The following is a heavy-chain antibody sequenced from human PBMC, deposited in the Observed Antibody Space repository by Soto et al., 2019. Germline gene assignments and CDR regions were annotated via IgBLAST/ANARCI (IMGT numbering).Heavy chain of an antibody. D-gene: IGHD6-19*01. Sequence: EASVKVSCKASGYTFTSYDINWVRQATGQGLEWMGWMNPNSGNTGYAQKFQGRVTMTRNASISTAYMELSSLRSEDTAVYYCAISSGWSHDAFDIWGQGTMVTVSS. CDR3: AISSGWSHDAFDI. V-gene: IGHV1-8*01. CDR1: GYTFTSYD. CDR2: MNPNSGNT. J-gene: IGHJ3*02.